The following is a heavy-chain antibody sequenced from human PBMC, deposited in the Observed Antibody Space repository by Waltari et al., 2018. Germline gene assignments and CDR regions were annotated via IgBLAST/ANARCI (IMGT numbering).Heavy chain of an antibody. CDR1: GYTFTAYH. CDR2: VNPKQGDS. J-gene: IGHJ5*02. CDR3: ARDPGPIMGAPDL. Sequence: QEQLVQSGSEVKKPGASVRVSCQASGYTFTAYHLHWFRKAPNQRFVGMGWVNPKQGDSESAVNCLGRVTMSRDTSINTVYLDLSGLRSDDTAIYFCARDPGPIMGAPDLWGQGTQVTVSS. V-gene: IGHV1-2*02. D-gene: IGHD1-26*01.